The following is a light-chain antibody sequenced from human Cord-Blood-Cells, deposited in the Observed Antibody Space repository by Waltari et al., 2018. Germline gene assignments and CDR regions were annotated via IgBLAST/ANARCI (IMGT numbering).Light chain of an antibody. V-gene: IGLV2-23*01. CDR2: EGS. J-gene: IGLJ3*02. CDR3: CSYAGSNWV. CDR1: SSDVGSYNL. Sequence: SALTQPASVSGSPGQSITISCTGTSSDVGSYNLVSWYQQHPGKAPKHVIHEGSKRPSGVSNRFSGSKSGNTASLTISGLQAEDEADYYCCSYAGSNWVFGGGTKLTVL.